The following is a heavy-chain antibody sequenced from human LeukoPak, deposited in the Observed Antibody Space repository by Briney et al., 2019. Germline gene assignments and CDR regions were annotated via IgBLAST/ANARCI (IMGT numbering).Heavy chain of an antibody. CDR2: ISYEGSTK. V-gene: IGHV3-30*18. CDR1: GFTLSSYG. Sequence: PGGSLRLSCAASGFTLSSYGMHWGRQAPGKGLEWGAVISYEGSTKDYADSVKGRFTISRDNSKNPLYLPINSLRAEDTAMYYCAKITWDRPRLDFFDYWGQGILVTVSS. CDR3: AKITWDRPRLDFFDY. D-gene: IGHD3-16*01. J-gene: IGHJ4*02.